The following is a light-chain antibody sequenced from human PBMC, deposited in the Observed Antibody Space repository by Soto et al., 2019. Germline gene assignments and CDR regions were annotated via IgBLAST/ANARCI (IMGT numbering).Light chain of an antibody. CDR3: QSFDSTSVV. Sequence: NFMLTQPHSVSESPGKTVTISCTRSGGSIANHYVQWYQQRPGSAPTTVIYEDNQSPSGVPDRFSGSIDSSSNSASLTLSGLKTEDEADYYCQSFDSTSVVFGGGTKVTVL. CDR2: EDN. J-gene: IGLJ3*02. V-gene: IGLV6-57*04. CDR1: GGSIANHY.